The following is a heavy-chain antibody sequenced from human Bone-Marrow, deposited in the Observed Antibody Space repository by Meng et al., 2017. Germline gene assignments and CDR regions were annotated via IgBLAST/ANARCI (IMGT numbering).Heavy chain of an antibody. D-gene: IGHD4-11*01. J-gene: IGHJ4*02. CDR1: GGSFSYYC. V-gene: IGHV4-34*01. Sequence: QVQLQLGGAGLLLPLATLSLTVVFSGGSFSYYCWSWIRERPGKGLEWVGVINHSGNTNYNPSLESRTNMSVDTSQNNLSLTLSPVTAADSAVYYCARCPTTMAHDFDYWGQGTLVTVSS. CDR3: ARCPTTMAHDFDY. CDR2: INHSGNT.